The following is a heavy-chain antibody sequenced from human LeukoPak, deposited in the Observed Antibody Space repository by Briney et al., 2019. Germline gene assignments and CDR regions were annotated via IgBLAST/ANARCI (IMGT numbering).Heavy chain of an antibody. CDR3: AREGRPLNYYDSSGDHFDY. D-gene: IGHD3-22*01. J-gene: IGHJ4*02. CDR2: ISAFNGNT. V-gene: IGHV1-18*01. Sequence: ASVKVSCKASGYTFTSYGISWVRQAPGQGLEWMGWISAFNGNTNYAQKLQGRVTMTTDTSTSTAYMELRSLRSDDTAVYYCAREGRPLNYYDSSGDHFDYWGQGTLVTVSS. CDR1: GYTFTSYG.